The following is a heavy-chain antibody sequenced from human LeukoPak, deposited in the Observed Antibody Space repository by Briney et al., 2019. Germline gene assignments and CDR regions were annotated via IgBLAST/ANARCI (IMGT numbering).Heavy chain of an antibody. V-gene: IGHV1-18*01. CDR1: GYTFTFYG. CDR3: ARDSPGRYFGWLYYYYYYMDV. CDR2: IIAYNGNT. D-gene: IGHD3-9*01. J-gene: IGHJ6*03. Sequence: ASVKVSCKASGYTFTFYGISWVRQAPGQGLECMGWIIAYNGNTNYAQKLQGRVTMTTDTSTSTAYMELRSLRSDDTAVYYCARDSPGRYFGWLYYYYYYMDVWGKGTTVTVSS.